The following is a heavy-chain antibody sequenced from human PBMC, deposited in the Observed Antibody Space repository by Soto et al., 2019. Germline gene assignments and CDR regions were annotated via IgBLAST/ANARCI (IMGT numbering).Heavy chain of an antibody. CDR3: ARFPLISGAGSIESRN. CDR1: GVSVNSGDYY. V-gene: IGHV4-61*08. J-gene: IGHJ4*02. D-gene: IGHD3-10*01. Sequence: SETLSLTCTVSGVSVNSGDYYWSWIRRPPVKGLEWIGYIYYSGSTNYNPSLKSRVTISVDTSKNQFSLNLSSVTAADTAVYYCARFPLISGAGSIESRNWGQGTLVTVSS. CDR2: IYYSGST.